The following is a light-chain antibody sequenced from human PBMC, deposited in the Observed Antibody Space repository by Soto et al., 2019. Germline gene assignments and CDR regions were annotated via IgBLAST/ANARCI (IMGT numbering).Light chain of an antibody. CDR3: QQRSNWPPST. CDR1: QSVSSY. J-gene: IGKJ5*01. V-gene: IGKV3-11*01. CDR2: DAS. Sequence: PGERATLSCRASQSVSSYLAWYQQKPGQAPRLLIYDASNRATGIPARFSGSGSGTDFTLTISSLEPEDFAVYYCQQRSNWPPSTFGQGTRLEIK.